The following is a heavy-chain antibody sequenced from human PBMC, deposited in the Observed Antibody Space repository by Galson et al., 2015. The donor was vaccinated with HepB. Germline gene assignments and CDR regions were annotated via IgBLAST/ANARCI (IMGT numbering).Heavy chain of an antibody. CDR2: ISSSSSYI. CDR1: GFTFSSYS. CDR3: ARDGLVRQQPVPIDY. J-gene: IGHJ4*02. D-gene: IGHD6-13*01. V-gene: IGHV3-21*01. Sequence: SLRLSCAASGFTFSSYSMNWVRQAPGKGLEWVSSISSSSSYIYYADSVKGRFTISRDNAKNSLYLQMNSLRAEDTAVYYCARDGLVRQQPVPIDYWGQGTLVTVSS.